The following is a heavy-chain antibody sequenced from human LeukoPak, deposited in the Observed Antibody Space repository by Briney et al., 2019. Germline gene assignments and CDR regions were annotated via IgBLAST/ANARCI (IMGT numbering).Heavy chain of an antibody. CDR2: IGSGI. V-gene: IGHV3-23*01. Sequence: GGSLRLSCGASGFTFSSYAMSWVRQAPGKGLEWVSAIGSGIYYADSVKGRFTISRDNSKNTLYLQMNSLRAEDTAVYYCAKVLAYYFDYWGQGTLVTVSS. CDR1: GFTFSSYA. CDR3: AKVLAYYFDY. J-gene: IGHJ4*02.